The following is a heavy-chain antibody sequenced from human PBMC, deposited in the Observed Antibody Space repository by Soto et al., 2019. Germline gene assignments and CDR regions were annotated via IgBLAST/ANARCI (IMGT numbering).Heavy chain of an antibody. V-gene: IGHV1-2*04. CDR2: INPNSGGT. D-gene: IGHD2-21*01. Sequence: ASVKVSCKASGYTFTGYYMHWVRQAPGQGLEWMGWINPNSGGTNYAQKFQGWVTMTRDTSISTAYMELSRLRPDDAAVYDGARGGGDLDAFDIWGQGTMVTVSS. CDR3: ARGGGDLDAFDI. CDR1: GYTFTGYY. J-gene: IGHJ3*02.